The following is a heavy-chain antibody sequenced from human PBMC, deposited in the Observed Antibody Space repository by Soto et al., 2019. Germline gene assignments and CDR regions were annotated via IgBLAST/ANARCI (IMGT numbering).Heavy chain of an antibody. D-gene: IGHD5-12*01. CDR1: GYSISSGYY. CDR3: EKGVPWASGSDYVEKNGPGLAV. J-gene: IGHJ6*04. V-gene: IGHV4-38-2*01. CDR2: IYHSGST. Sequence: SETLSLTCAVSGYSISSGYYWGWIRQPPGKGLEWIGSIYHSGSTYYNPSLKSRVTISVDTSKNQFSLKLSSVTAADTAVYYCEKGVPWASGSDYVEKNGPGLAVWPKGPTARVSS.